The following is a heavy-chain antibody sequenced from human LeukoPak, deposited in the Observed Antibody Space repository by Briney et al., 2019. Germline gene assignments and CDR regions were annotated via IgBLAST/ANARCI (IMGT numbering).Heavy chain of an antibody. D-gene: IGHD5-18*01. CDR1: GGTFSSYA. Sequence: SVKVSCKASGGTFSSYAISWVRQAPGQGLEWMGRIIPILGIANYAQKFQGRVTITADKSTSTAYMELSSLRSEDTAVYYCARGRGYSYGYNDVDYWGQGTLVTVSS. V-gene: IGHV1-69*04. J-gene: IGHJ4*02. CDR2: IIPILGIA. CDR3: ARGRGYSYGYNDVDY.